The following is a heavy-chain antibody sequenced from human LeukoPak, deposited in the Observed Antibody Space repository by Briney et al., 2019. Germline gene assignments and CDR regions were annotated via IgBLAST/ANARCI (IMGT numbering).Heavy chain of an antibody. Sequence: PSETLSLTCTVSGYSISSGYYWGWIRQPPGKGLEWIGSIYHSGSTYYNPSLKSRVTISVDTSKNQFSLKLSSVTAADTAVFYCARDYCSSASCGGFDDWGQGTLVTVSS. CDR1: GYSISSGYY. V-gene: IGHV4-38-2*02. CDR2: IYHSGST. D-gene: IGHD2-2*01. J-gene: IGHJ4*02. CDR3: ARDYCSSASCGGFDD.